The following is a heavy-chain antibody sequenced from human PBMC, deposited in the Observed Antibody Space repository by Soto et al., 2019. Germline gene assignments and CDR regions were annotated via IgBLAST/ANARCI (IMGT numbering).Heavy chain of an antibody. CDR3: ARDIRHYYDKSGYGLVY. D-gene: IGHD3-22*01. CDR2: INPNSGGT. Sequence: ASVKVSCKASGYTFTGYYMHWVRQAPGQGLEWMGWINPNSGGTNYAQKFQGRVTMTRDTSISTAYMELSRLRSDDTAVYYCARDIRHYYDKSGYGLVYWGQGSTVTVSA. CDR1: GYTFTGYY. V-gene: IGHV1-2*02. J-gene: IGHJ4*02.